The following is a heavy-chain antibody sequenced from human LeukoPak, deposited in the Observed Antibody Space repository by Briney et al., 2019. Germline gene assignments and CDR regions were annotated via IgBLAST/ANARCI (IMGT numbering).Heavy chain of an antibody. J-gene: IGHJ4*02. V-gene: IGHV3-23*01. CDR2: ISCSGGST. Sequence: GESLRLSCAASGFTFSSYAMSWVRQAPGRGLEWVSAISCSGGSTYYADSVKGRFTISRDNSKNTLYLQMNILRAEDTAVYYCAKDPPGYSYGHFDYWGQGTLVTVSS. CDR3: AKDPPGYSYGHFDY. CDR1: GFTFSSYA. D-gene: IGHD5-18*01.